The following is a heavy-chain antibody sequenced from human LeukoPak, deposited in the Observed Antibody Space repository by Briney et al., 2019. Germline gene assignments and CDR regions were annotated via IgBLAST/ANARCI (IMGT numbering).Heavy chain of an antibody. J-gene: IGHJ4*02. D-gene: IGHD5-24*01. CDR1: GDSVSSNFGA. CDR3: ATMRDGYNAFDY. Sequence: SQTLSLTCAISGDSVSSNFGAWNWLRQSPSRGLEWLGRTYYRSKWFNEYSTSVESRITINPDTSKNQFSLKLSSVTAADTAVYYCATMRDGYNAFDYWGQGTLVTVSS. V-gene: IGHV6-1*01. CDR2: TYYRSKWFN.